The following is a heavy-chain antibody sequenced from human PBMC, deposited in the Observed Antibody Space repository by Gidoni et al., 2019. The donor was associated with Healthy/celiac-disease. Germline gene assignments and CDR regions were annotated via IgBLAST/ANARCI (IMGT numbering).Heavy chain of an antibody. D-gene: IGHD5-18*01. CDR3: ASDTAMALGHY. CDR1: GFTFSSYC. CDR2: IWYDGSNK. Sequence: QVQLVESGGGVVQPGRSLRLSCAASGFTFSSYCMHWVRQAPGKGLEWLAVIWYDGSNKYYADSVKGRFTISRDNSKNTLYLQMNSLRAEDTAVYYCASDTAMALGHYWGQGTLVTVSS. J-gene: IGHJ4*02. V-gene: IGHV3-33*01.